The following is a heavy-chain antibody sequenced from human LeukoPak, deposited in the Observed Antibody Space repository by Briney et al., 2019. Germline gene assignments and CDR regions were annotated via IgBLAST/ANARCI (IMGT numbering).Heavy chain of an antibody. Sequence: SETLSLTCTVPGGSISSYYWSWIRQPPGKGLEWIGYIYTSGSTNYNPSLKSRVTISVDTSKNQFSLKLSSVTAADTAVYYCARERYVDTAMVTYGSYMDVWGKGTTVTVSS. CDR3: ARERYVDTAMVTYGSYMDV. CDR1: GGSISSYY. CDR2: IYTSGST. J-gene: IGHJ6*03. D-gene: IGHD5-18*01. V-gene: IGHV4-4*09.